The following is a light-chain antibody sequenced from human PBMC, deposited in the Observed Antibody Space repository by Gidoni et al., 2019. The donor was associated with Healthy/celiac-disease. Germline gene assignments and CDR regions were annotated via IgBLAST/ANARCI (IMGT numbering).Light chain of an antibody. V-gene: IGKV3-20*01. Sequence: IVLTQSPGTLSLSPGERATLSCRASQSVSSSYLACYQHKPGQSPRLLIYGASSRSTGIPDRFSGSGSGTDFTLTIIRLEPEDFAVYYCKQYGSSPSWTFGQGTKVEIK. CDR2: GAS. J-gene: IGKJ1*01. CDR1: QSVSSSY. CDR3: KQYGSSPSWT.